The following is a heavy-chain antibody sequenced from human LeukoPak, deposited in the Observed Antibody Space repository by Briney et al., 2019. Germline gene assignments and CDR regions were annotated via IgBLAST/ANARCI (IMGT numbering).Heavy chain of an antibody. CDR2: IRSSGRTI. V-gene: IGHV3-48*03. Sequence: GGSLTLSCAPSGLTLSSYEMHWVRPPPGKGLEWVSYIRSSGRTIHYPDSVKGLFTISRDNAQNSLYLQMNSLRAEDTAVYYCAGLSSIWYFVWSWAFDIWGQGTMVTVSS. CDR3: AGLSSIWYFVWSWAFDI. CDR1: GLTLSSYE. D-gene: IGHD6-13*01. J-gene: IGHJ3*02.